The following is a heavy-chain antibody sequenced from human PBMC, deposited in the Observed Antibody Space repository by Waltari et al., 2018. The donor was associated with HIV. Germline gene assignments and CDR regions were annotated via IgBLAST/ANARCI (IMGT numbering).Heavy chain of an antibody. D-gene: IGHD3-10*01. CDR2: ISYDGSNK. CDR3: AKEKEGRITMVRGVTGMDV. CDR1: GFTFSSYG. Sequence: QVQLVESGGGVVQPGRSLRLSCAASGFTFSSYGMHWVRQAPGKGLEWVAVISYDGSNKYYADSVKGGFTISRDNSKNTLYLQMNSLRAEDTAVYYWAKEKEGRITMVRGVTGMDVWGQGTTVTVSS. V-gene: IGHV3-30*18. J-gene: IGHJ6*02.